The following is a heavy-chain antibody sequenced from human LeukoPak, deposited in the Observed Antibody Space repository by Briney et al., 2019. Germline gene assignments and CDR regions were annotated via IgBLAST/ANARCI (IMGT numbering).Heavy chain of an antibody. CDR1: GGSISSYY. D-gene: IGHD2-21*01. CDR2: IYYSGST. CDR3: ARYTVGGDFDY. V-gene: IGHV4-59*01. Sequence: SETLSLTCTVSGGSISSYYWSWIRQPPGKGLEWIGYIYYSGSTNYNPSLKSRVTISVDTSKNQFSLKRSSVTAADTAVYYCARYTVGGDFDYWGQGTLVTVSS. J-gene: IGHJ4*02.